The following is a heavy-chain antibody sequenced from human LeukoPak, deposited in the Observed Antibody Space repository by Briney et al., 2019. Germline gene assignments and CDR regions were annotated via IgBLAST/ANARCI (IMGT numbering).Heavy chain of an antibody. CDR3: ARGPTVTPRWGAFVI. D-gene: IGHD4-17*01. Sequence: GGSLRLSCAASGFTFSSYAMHWVRRAPGKGLEWVAVISYDGSNKYYADSVKGRFTISRDNSKNTLYLQMNSLRAEDTAVYYCARGPTVTPRWGAFVIWGQGTMVTVSS. CDR1: GFTFSSYA. J-gene: IGHJ3*02. CDR2: ISYDGSNK. V-gene: IGHV3-30*04.